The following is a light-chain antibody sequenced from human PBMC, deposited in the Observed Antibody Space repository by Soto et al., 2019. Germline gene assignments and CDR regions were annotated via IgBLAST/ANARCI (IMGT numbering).Light chain of an antibody. CDR2: GNS. V-gene: IGLV1-40*01. CDR1: SSNIGAGYD. CDR3: QSYDSSLSGSV. Sequence: QSVLTQPPSVSGAPGQRVTISCTGSSSNIGAGYDVHWYQQLPGTAPKLLIYGNSNRPSGVPDRFSGSKSGTSASLAIPGLKAEDEADYYGQSYDSSLSGSVFGGGTKLTVL. J-gene: IGLJ3*02.